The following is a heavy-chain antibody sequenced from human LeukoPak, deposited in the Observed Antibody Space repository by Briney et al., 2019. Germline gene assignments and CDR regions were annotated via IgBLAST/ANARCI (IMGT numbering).Heavy chain of an antibody. V-gene: IGHV3-20*04. CDR3: ARVYYDRSGYGGFDY. Sequence: GGSLRLSCAASGFTFADYGMSSVRHAPGEGLEWVSGINWNGGSTGYADSVKGRFTISRDNANNSLYLQMNSLRAEDTALYYGARVYYDRSGYGGFDYWGQGTLVTVSS. CDR1: GFTFADYG. D-gene: IGHD3-22*01. J-gene: IGHJ4*02. CDR2: INWNGGST.